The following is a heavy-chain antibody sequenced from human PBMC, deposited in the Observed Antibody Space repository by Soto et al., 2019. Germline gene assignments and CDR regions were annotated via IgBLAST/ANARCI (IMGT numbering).Heavy chain of an antibody. CDR1: AYTFTSYD. Sequence: QEQLVQSGAEVKKPGASVKVSCKASAYTFTSYDITWVRQATGQGLEWMGWMNPNSGNTGYAQKFQGRVTMTRNTSIGTAYMELSSLRSEDTAVYYCATERWEDAFDIWGQGTMVTVSS. CDR3: ATERWEDAFDI. V-gene: IGHV1-8*01. J-gene: IGHJ3*02. D-gene: IGHD1-26*01. CDR2: MNPNSGNT.